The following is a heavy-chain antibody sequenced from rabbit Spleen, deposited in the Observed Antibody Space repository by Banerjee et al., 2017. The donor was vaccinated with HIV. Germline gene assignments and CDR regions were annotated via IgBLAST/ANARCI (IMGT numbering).Heavy chain of an antibody. J-gene: IGHJ4*01. Sequence: EQPEESGGDLVKPEGSLTLTCTASGFSFSNRYVMCWVRQAPGKGLEWIACINASTGKPVHATWASGRFTISRTSSTTVTLRMTSLTAADRATYFCARDLVGVIGWNFYLWGPGTLVTVS. CDR2: INASTGKP. D-gene: IGHD1-1*01. CDR3: ARDLVGVIGWNFYL. CDR1: GFSFSNRYV. V-gene: IGHV1S45*01.